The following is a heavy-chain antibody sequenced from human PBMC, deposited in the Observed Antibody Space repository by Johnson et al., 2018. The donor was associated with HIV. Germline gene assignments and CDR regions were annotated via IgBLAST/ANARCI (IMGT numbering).Heavy chain of an antibody. D-gene: IGHD3-22*01. CDR1: QFTFSTYY. CDR3: AKDHVKVVNDAFDI. J-gene: IGHJ3*02. Sequence: QVQLMESGGGLAQPAWSPRLSCAASQFTFSTYYMNCVRQAPGKGLEWMAFISYNEDNKYYADSVKGRFTISRDNSKNTLYLQMNSLRAEDTAVYYCAKDHVKVVNDAFDIWGQGTMVTVSS. CDR2: ISYNEDNK. V-gene: IGHV3-30*18.